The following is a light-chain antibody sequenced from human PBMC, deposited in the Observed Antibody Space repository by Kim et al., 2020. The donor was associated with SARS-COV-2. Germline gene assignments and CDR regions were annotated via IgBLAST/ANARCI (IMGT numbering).Light chain of an antibody. Sequence: QSALTQPRSVSGSPGQPVTISCTGTSSDVGAYNYVSWYQLNPGKAPKLMIYDVSERPSGVPDRFSGSKSGNTASLTISGPQAEDEADYYCCSYAGMYTHVVFGGGTQLTVL. CDR2: DVS. CDR3: CSYAGMYTHVV. V-gene: IGLV2-11*01. CDR1: SSDVGAYNY. J-gene: IGLJ2*01.